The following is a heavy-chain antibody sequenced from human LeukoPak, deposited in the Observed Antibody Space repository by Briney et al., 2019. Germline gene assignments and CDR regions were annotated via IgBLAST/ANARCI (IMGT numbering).Heavy chain of an antibody. J-gene: IGHJ4*02. Sequence: GGSLRLSCATSGFTFSSYSTNWVRQAPGKGLEWVSFISSSSSYIYYADSVKGRFTISRDNAKNSLYLQMNSLRAEDTAVYYCARADGGYGQRGDFDDWGQGTLVTVSS. D-gene: IGHD5-12*01. CDR3: ARADGGYGQRGDFDD. CDR2: ISSSSSYI. CDR1: GFTFSSYS. V-gene: IGHV3-21*01.